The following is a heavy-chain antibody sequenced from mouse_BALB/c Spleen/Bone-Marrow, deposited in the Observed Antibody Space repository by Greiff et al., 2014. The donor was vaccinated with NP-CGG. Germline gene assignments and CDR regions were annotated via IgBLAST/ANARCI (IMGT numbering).Heavy chain of an antibody. CDR3: ARRGHGFAWFAY. CDR1: GYTFSSYW. D-gene: IGHD1-2*01. CDR2: ILPGSGST. J-gene: IGHJ3*01. V-gene: IGHV1-9*01. Sequence: VQLQESGTELMKPGASVKISCKATGYTFSSYWIEWVNQRPGHGLEWIGEILPGSGSTNYNERFKGKATFTADTSSNTAYMQLSSLTSEDSAVYYCARRGHGFAWFAYWGQGTLVTVSA.